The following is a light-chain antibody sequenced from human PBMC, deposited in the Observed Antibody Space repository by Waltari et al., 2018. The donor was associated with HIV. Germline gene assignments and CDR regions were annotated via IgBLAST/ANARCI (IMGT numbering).Light chain of an antibody. J-gene: IGKJ4*01. CDR3: MQALETPLT. Sequence: DIVMTQSPVSLPVTPGEPASISCRSRQALLISNGDISLDWYFQKPWQSTQLLIYLGTNRASGVPDRFSASGSATDFTLKISRVEAEDVGVYYCMQALETPLTFGEGTKVEIK. CDR2: LGT. CDR1: QALLISNGDIS. V-gene: IGKV2-28*01.